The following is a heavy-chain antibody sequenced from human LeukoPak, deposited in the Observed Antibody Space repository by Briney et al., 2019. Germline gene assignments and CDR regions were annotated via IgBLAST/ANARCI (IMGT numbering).Heavy chain of an antibody. V-gene: IGHV3-7*01. D-gene: IGHD6-13*01. Sequence: GGSLRLSCAASGFTFSSYWMTWVRQAPGKGLEWVANIKEDGSDKYYVESVKGRFTISRDNAKNSLYLQMNSLRAEDTAVYYCTRDSYTNTWHEEGCDYWGQGTLVIVSS. J-gene: IGHJ4*02. CDR1: GFTFSSYW. CDR3: TRDSYTNTWHEEGCDY. CDR2: IKEDGSDK.